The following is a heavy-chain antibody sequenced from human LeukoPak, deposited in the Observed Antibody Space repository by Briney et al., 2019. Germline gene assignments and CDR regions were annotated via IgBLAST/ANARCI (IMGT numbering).Heavy chain of an antibody. D-gene: IGHD3-3*01. CDR3: ARVGADYDFWSGSNAFDI. CDR1: GGSILSYY. V-gene: IGHV4-4*07. CDR2: IYTSGST. Sequence: SERLPLTCTDSGGSILSYYCSWIRQPAGKGLEGIGRIYTSGSTNYNPSLKSRVTMSVDTSKNQFSLKLSSVTAADTAVYYCARVGADYDFWSGSNAFDIWGQGTMVTVSS. J-gene: IGHJ3*02.